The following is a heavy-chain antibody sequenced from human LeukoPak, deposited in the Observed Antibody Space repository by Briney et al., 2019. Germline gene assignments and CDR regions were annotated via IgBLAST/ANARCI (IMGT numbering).Heavy chain of an antibody. V-gene: IGHV1-3*01. CDR1: GYTFTSYA. J-gene: IGHJ6*02. CDR3: ARLGLTYSSGWLGSYYYGMDV. CDR2: INAGNGNT. D-gene: IGHD6-19*01. Sequence: ASVKVSCKASGYTFTSYAMHWVRQAPGQRLEWMGWINAGNGNTKYSQKFQGRVTITRDTSASTAYMELSSLRSEDTAMYYCARLGLTYSSGWLGSYYYGMDVWGQGTTVTVSS.